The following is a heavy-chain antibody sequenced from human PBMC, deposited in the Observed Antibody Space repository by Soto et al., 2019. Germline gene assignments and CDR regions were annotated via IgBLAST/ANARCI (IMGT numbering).Heavy chain of an antibody. CDR1: GGSFSGYY. CDR2: INHSGST. V-gene: IGHV4-34*01. J-gene: IGHJ6*02. CDR3: ARGDRRLNLGYCSGGSCYPAVGGTYYYSGMDV. Sequence: SETLSLTCAVYGGSFSGYYWSWIRQPPGKGLEWTGEINHSGSTNYNPSLKSRVTISVDTSKNQFSLKLSSVTAADTAVYYWARGDRRLNLGYCSGGSCYPAVGGTYYYSGMDVWGQATTVTVSS. D-gene: IGHD2-15*01.